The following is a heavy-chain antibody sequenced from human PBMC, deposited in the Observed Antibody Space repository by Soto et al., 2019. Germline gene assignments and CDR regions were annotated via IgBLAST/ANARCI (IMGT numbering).Heavy chain of an antibody. CDR3: ARERSDCLNSFDAFDF. D-gene: IGHD2-21*01. V-gene: IGHV4-61*01. Sequence: QVQLQESGPGLVKPSEPLSLTCTVSGGSVSSGSHYWSWIRQPPGKGLEWIAYISYTGTTNHNPSRISRDTISVVKVENQFCLRLVSETDADTAVYDYARERSDCLNSFDAFDFLGRGPMVTASS. CDR1: GGSVSSGSHY. J-gene: IGHJ3*01. CDR2: ISYTGTT.